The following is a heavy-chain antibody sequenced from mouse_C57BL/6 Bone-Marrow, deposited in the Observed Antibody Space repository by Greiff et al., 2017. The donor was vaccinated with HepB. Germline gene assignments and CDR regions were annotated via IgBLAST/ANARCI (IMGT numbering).Heavy chain of an antibody. Sequence: QVQLQQPGAELVRPGTSVKLSCKASGYTFTSYWMHWVKQRPGQGLEWIGVIDPSDSYTNYNQKFKGKATLTVDTSSSTAYMQLSSLTSEDSAVYYCARYDRIWGYEYFDVWGTGTTVTVSS. CDR3: ARYDRIWGYEYFDV. CDR2: IDPSDSYT. CDR1: GYTFTSYW. V-gene: IGHV1-59*01. D-gene: IGHD3-1*01. J-gene: IGHJ1*03.